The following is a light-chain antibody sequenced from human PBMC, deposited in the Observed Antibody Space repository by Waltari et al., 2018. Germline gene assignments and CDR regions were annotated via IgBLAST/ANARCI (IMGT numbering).Light chain of an antibody. V-gene: IGLV1-40*01. CDR2: GNS. Sequence: QSVLTQPPSVSGAPGQRVTISCTGSSSNIGAGYDVHWYQQLPGTAPKLLIYGNSNGPSGCPDRFSGSKSGTSASLAITGLQAEDEADYYCQSYDSSLSAWVFGGGTKLTVL. J-gene: IGLJ3*02. CDR3: QSYDSSLSAWV. CDR1: SSNIGAGYD.